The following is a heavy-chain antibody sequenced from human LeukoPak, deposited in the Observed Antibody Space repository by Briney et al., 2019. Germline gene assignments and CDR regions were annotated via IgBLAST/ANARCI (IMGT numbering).Heavy chain of an antibody. V-gene: IGHV3-23*01. Sequence: GGSLRLSCAASGFTFSSYAMSWVRQAPGKGLEWVSAISGSGGSTYYADSVKGRFTISRDNSKNTLYLQMNSLRAEDTAVYYCATEVTYYYDSNGSPSFDYWGQGTLVTVSS. D-gene: IGHD3-22*01. J-gene: IGHJ4*02. CDR3: ATEVTYYYDSNGSPSFDY. CDR1: GFTFSSYA. CDR2: ISGSGGST.